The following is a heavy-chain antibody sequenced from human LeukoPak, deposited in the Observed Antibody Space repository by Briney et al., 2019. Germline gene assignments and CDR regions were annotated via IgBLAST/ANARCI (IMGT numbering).Heavy chain of an antibody. Sequence: SETLSLTCTVSGGSISSYYWSWIRQPPGKGLEWIGYIYYSGSTNYNPSLKSRVTVSVDTSKNQFSLKLSSVTAADTAVYYCARRGVRGDLNWFDPWGQGTLVTVSS. CDR2: IYYSGST. D-gene: IGHD3-10*01. CDR3: ARRGVRGDLNWFDP. V-gene: IGHV4-59*08. J-gene: IGHJ5*02. CDR1: GGSISSYY.